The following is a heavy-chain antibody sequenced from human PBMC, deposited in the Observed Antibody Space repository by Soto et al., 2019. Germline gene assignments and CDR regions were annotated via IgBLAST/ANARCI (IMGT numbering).Heavy chain of an antibody. V-gene: IGHV1-69*01. CDR3: AREVDDYGSGNYYNRIDF. J-gene: IGHJ4*02. D-gene: IGHD3-10*01. CDR2: IIPLFGTP. Sequence: QVQLVQSGAEVKKPGSSVKVSCKASGGIFSTYAISWLRQAPGQGLEWMGGIIPLFGTPNYAQRFQGRVTITADESTSTAYMELSRLRSEDTAVYYCAREVDDYGSGNYYNRIDFWGQGTLVTVSS. CDR1: GGIFSTYA.